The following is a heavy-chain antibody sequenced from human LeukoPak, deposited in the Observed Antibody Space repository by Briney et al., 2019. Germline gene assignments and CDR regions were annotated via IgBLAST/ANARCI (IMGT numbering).Heavy chain of an antibody. CDR1: GFTFSSYG. J-gene: IGHJ4*02. D-gene: IGHD6-13*01. Sequence: PGGSLRLSCAASGFTFSSYGMHWVRQAPGKGLEWVAVISYDGSNKYYADSVKGRFTISRDNSKNTLYLQMNSLRAEDTAVYYCAKSRYSSSWPLKYYFDYWGQGTLVTVSS. CDR2: ISYDGSNK. V-gene: IGHV3-30*18. CDR3: AKSRYSSSWPLKYYFDY.